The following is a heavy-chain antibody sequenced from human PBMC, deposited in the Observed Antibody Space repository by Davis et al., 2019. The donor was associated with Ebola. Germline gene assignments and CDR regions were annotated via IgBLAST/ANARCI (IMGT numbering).Heavy chain of an antibody. D-gene: IGHD6-6*01. Sequence: GESLKISCAASGFTFSSYSVNWVRQAPGKGLEWVSYISSSSSTIYYADSVKGRFTISRDNAKNSLYLQMNSLRDEDTAVYYCARYEYSSSSLWFDPWGQGTLVTVSS. CDR3: ARYEYSSSSLWFDP. J-gene: IGHJ5*02. CDR2: ISSSSSTI. V-gene: IGHV3-48*02. CDR1: GFTFSSYS.